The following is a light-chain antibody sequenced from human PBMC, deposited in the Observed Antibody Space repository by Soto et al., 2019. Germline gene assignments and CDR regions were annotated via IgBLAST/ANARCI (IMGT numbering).Light chain of an antibody. CDR3: AAWDDSLSGLYV. J-gene: IGLJ1*01. V-gene: IGLV1-47*01. Sequence: QSVLTQPASASGTPGQRVTISCSGSSSNIGSNYVYWYQQLPGTAPKLLIHRDIKRPAGVPDRFSGSKSGTSASLAIGGLRSEDEADYYCAAWDDSLSGLYVFGTGTKLTVL. CDR1: SSNIGSNY. CDR2: RDI.